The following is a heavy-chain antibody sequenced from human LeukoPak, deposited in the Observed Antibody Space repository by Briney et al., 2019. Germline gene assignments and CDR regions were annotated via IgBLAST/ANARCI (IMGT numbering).Heavy chain of an antibody. Sequence: GGSLRLSCAASGFTFSSYALSWVRQAPGKGLEWVSAVSRSGDRTYYADSVKGRFTISRDNSKNTLYLQLNSLRAEDTAVYYCAKDLPVRGYSGYDPDYWGQGTLVTVSS. J-gene: IGHJ4*02. CDR2: VSRSGDRT. CDR3: AKDLPVRGYSGYDPDY. V-gene: IGHV3-23*01. D-gene: IGHD5-12*01. CDR1: GFTFSSYA.